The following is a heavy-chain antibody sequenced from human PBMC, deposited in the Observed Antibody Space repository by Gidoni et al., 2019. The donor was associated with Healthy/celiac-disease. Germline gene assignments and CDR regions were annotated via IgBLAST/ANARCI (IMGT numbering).Heavy chain of an antibody. V-gene: IGHV4-61*02. CDR3: ARTDSSGVYVSFDY. CDR2: IYTNGNT. Sequence: QVQLQESGPGLVKPSQTLSLTCTVSGGSISSGSYYWSWIRQPAGKVLEWIGRIYTNGNTNYHPSLERRVTISLDSSKNQFSLNLSSVTAADTAVYYCARTDSSGVYVSFDYWGQGTLVTVSS. D-gene: IGHD3-22*01. CDR1: GGSISSGSYY. J-gene: IGHJ4*02.